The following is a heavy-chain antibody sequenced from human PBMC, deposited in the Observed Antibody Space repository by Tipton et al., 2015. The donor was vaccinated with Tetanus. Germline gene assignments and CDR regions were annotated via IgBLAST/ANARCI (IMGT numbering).Heavy chain of an antibody. Sequence: TLSLTCAVSRGPISSYYWSWIRQPAGKGLEWIGHTSNGNPDYSPSLKNRVTLSVDTSKNEFSLTLRSVTAADTAVYYCARGITDGYNRRFDYWGQGTLVVVS. J-gene: IGHJ4*02. CDR1: RGPISSYY. V-gene: IGHV4-4*07. D-gene: IGHD5-24*01. CDR3: ARGITDGYNRRFDY. CDR2: TSNGNP.